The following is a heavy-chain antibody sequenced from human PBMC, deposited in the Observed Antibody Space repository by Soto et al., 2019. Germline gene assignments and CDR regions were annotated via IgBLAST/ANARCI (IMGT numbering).Heavy chain of an antibody. CDR1: GFTFSSYW. J-gene: IGHJ4*02. D-gene: IGHD3-22*01. Sequence: PGGSLRLSCPASGFTFSSYWMSWVRQAPGRGLEWMANIKYDGSEKYYVDSVKGRLTISRDNAKNSLYLQMNSLRAEDTAVYYCASSPHKDSRPDYWGQGTLVTVSS. CDR2: IKYDGSEK. CDR3: ASSPHKDSRPDY. V-gene: IGHV3-7*03.